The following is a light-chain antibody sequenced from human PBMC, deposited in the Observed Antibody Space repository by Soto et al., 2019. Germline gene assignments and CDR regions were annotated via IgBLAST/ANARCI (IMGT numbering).Light chain of an antibody. V-gene: IGLV2-14*01. CDR3: SSGGSRSTPYV. J-gene: IGLJ1*01. CDR2: DVS. Sequence: QSALTQPASVSGSPGQSITISCTGTSSDVGGYNYVSWYQQHPGKAPKLMIYDVSNQPSGVSNRFSGSKSGNTASLTISGLQAEYEANYYCSSGGSRSTPYVFGTGTKVPVL. CDR1: SSDVGGYNY.